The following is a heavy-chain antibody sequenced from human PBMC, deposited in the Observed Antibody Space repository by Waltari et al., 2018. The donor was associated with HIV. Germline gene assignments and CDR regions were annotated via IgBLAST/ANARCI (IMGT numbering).Heavy chain of an antibody. CDR3: ARLVSSGWPYYIDQ. Sequence: QMQLQESGPGLVKPLETLSLLCKVSGGSIKSSSYYWGWIRRPPGKGLEWIGSIFYSGQKYYNSARKSRITMSVNTSKNHVSLSLTSVTAADTAVFYCARLVSSGWPYYIDQWGPGTLVTVSS. V-gene: IGHV4-39*07. CDR1: GGSIKSSSYY. CDR2: IFYSGQK. J-gene: IGHJ4*02. D-gene: IGHD6-19*01.